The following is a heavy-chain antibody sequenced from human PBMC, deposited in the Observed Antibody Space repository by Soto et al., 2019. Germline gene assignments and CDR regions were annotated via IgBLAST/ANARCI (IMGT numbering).Heavy chain of an antibody. CDR2: IIPLFGTT. V-gene: IGHV1-69*14. J-gene: IGHJ4*02. Sequence: QVQLVQSGAEVKKPGSSVKVSCKASGDTFSGYSISWVRQAPGQGLEWMGGIIPLFGTTNYAQRFQGRVTITADKSTRTAYMELSSPKSEDTAIYYCARDLGSGYDPGDYWGQGTLVTVSS. CDR3: ARDLGSGYDPGDY. D-gene: IGHD5-12*01. CDR1: GDTFSGYS.